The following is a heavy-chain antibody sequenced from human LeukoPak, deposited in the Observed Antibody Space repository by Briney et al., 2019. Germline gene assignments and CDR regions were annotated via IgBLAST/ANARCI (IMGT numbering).Heavy chain of an antibody. CDR1: GGSVSSGISY. CDR3: ARGMQQLYHFDS. CDR2: ISDSGGS. V-gene: IGHV4-61*01. Sequence: PSETLSLTCSVSGGSVSSGISYWSWLRQPPGEGLEWIAYISDSGGSDYNPSLKSRVTISVDTSKNQFSLKLSSVTAADTAVYYCARGMQQLYHFDSWGRGTLVTVSS. J-gene: IGHJ4*02. D-gene: IGHD6-13*01.